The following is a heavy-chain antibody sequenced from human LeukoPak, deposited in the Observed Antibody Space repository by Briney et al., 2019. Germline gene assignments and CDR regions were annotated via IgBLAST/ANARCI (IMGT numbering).Heavy chain of an antibody. D-gene: IGHD2-15*01. CDR2: IIPILGIA. J-gene: IGHJ6*02. CDR3: ARDCSGGSCNHYYYYYGMDV. CDR1: GGTFSSYA. Sequence: SVKVSCKASGGTFSSYAISWVRQAPGQGLEWTGRIIPILGIANYAQKFQGRVTITADKSTSTAYMELSSLRSEDTAVYYCARDCSGGSCNHYYYYYGMDVWGQGTTVTVSS. V-gene: IGHV1-69*04.